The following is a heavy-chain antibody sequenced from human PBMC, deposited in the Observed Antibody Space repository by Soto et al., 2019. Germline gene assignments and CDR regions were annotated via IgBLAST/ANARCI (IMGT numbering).Heavy chain of an antibody. CDR1: GFTFTSYD. Sequence: ASVKVSCKASGFTFTSYDIYWVRQATGQGLEWMGWLNPNTGDSAYAQKFQGRISVTSDTSINTVHMELSSLRSEDTAVYYCARRAETNGWNGFGADKYYFDFWGQGTLVTVSS. J-gene: IGHJ4*02. V-gene: IGHV1-8*01. D-gene: IGHD1-1*01. CDR2: LNPNTGDS. CDR3: ARRAETNGWNGFGADKYYFDF.